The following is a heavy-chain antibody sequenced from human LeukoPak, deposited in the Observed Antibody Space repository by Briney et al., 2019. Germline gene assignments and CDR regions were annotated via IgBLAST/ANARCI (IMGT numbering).Heavy chain of an antibody. J-gene: IGHJ3*02. Sequence: GGSLRPSCAASGFTVSSNYMSWVRQAPGKGLEWVSVIYSGGSTDYADSVKGRFTISRDTSKNTLYLQMNSLRVEDTAVYYCARSSHYDILTGYSEEDAFDIWGQGTMVTVSS. V-gene: IGHV3-53*01. CDR1: GFTVSSNY. CDR3: ARSSHYDILTGYSEEDAFDI. CDR2: IYSGGST. D-gene: IGHD3-9*01.